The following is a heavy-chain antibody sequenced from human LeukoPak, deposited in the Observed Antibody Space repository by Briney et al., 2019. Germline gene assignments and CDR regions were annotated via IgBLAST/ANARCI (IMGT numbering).Heavy chain of an antibody. D-gene: IGHD6-6*01. Sequence: GGSLRLSCAASGFTFSDYYMSWIRQAPGKGLEWVSYISSSGCTIYYADSVKGRFTISRDNAKNSLYLQMNSLRAEDTAVYYCARDYEVGYSSSSLDYWGQGTLVTVSS. V-gene: IGHV3-11*04. CDR2: ISSSGCTI. CDR3: ARDYEVGYSSSSLDY. J-gene: IGHJ4*02. CDR1: GFTFSDYY.